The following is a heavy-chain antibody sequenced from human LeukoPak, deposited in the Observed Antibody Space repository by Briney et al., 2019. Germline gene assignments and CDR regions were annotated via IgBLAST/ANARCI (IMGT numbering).Heavy chain of an antibody. Sequence: PGRSLRLSCAASGFTFNTYGMFWVRQAPGKGLQWVAVISHDGNTKFYGDSVKGRFDISRDNSRNTLYLQMNSLTTEDTATYYCAKSDRILRNFDWMCHAMYWGQGIQVTVSP. CDR3: AKSDRILRNFDWMCHAMY. J-gene: IGHJ4*02. V-gene: IGHV3-30*18. CDR2: ISHDGNTK. CDR1: GFTFNTYG. D-gene: IGHD3-9*01.